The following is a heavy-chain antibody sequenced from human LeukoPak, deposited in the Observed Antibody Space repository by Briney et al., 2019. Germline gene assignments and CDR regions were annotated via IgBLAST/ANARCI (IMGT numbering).Heavy chain of an antibody. D-gene: IGHD5-18*01. CDR3: ARDAEGGDTAMVPFDY. J-gene: IGHJ4*02. CDR1: GGTFSSYT. V-gene: IGHV1-69*04. CDR2: IIPILGIA. Sequence: SVRVSCKASGGTFSSYTISWVRQAPGQGLEWMGRIIPILGIANYAQKFQGRVTITADKSTSTAYMELSSLRSEDTAVYYCARDAEGGDTAMVPFDYWAREPWSPSPQ.